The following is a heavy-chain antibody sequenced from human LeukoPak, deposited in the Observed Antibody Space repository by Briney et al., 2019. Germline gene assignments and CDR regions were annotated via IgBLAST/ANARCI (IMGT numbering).Heavy chain of an antibody. CDR2: INHSGST. CDR1: GGSVSSGSYF. D-gene: IGHD6-6*01. CDR3: ARVGGIAARPKGRGAFDT. Sequence: KPSETLSLTCNVSGGSVSSGSYFWTWIRQPPGKGLEWIGEINHSGSTNYNPSLKSRVTISVDTSKNQFSLKLSSVTAADTAVYYCARVGGIAARPKGRGAFDTWGQGTMVTVSS. V-gene: IGHV4-61*01. J-gene: IGHJ3*02.